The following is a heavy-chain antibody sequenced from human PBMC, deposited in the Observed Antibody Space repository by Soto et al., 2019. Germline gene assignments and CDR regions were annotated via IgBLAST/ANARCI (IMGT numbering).Heavy chain of an antibody. CDR1: GFTFSSYS. Sequence: GGSLRLSCAASGFTFSSYSMNWVRQAPGKGLEWVSSISSSSSYIYYADSVKGRFTISRDNAKNSLYLQMNSLRAEDTAVYYCAREITGERYFDLWGRGTLVTVSS. CDR3: AREITGERYFDL. CDR2: ISSSSSYI. J-gene: IGHJ2*01. D-gene: IGHD7-27*01. V-gene: IGHV3-21*01.